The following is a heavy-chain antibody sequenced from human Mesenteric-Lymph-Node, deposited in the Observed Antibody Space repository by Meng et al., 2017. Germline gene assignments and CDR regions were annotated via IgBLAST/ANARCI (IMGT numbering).Heavy chain of an antibody. Sequence: LSLTCAASGFTFSDYYMSWIRQAPGKGLEWVSYISSSGSTIYYADSVKGRFTISRDNAKNSLYLQMNSLRAEDTAVYYCASSTPRYYYYYGMDVWGQGTTVTVSS. V-gene: IGHV3-11*01. CDR3: ASSTPRYYYYYGMDV. CDR2: ISSSGSTI. CDR1: GFTFSDYY. J-gene: IGHJ6*02.